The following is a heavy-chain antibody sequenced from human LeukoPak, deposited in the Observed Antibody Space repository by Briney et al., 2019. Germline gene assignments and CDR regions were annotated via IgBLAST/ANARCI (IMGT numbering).Heavy chain of an antibody. Sequence: GRSLRLSCAASGFTFSSYGMHWVRQAPGKGLEWVAVISYDGSNKYYADSVKGRFTISRDNSKNTLYLQMNSLRAEDTAVYYCARLHYDVLTGPFDYWGQGTLVTVSS. D-gene: IGHD3-9*01. CDR3: ARLHYDVLTGPFDY. J-gene: IGHJ4*02. CDR1: GFTFSSYG. CDR2: ISYDGSNK. V-gene: IGHV3-30*03.